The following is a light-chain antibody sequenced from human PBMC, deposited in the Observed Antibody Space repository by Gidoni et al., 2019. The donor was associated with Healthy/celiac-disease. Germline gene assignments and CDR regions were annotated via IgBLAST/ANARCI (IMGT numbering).Light chain of an antibody. CDR3: CSYAGSYTYVV. Sequence: QSALTQPRSVSGSPGQSVTLSCTGTSSDVGGYNYVSWYQQPPGKAPKLMIYDVSKRPSGVPDRFSGSKSGNTASLTISGLQAEDEADYHCCSYAGSYTYVVFGGGTKLTVL. V-gene: IGLV2-11*01. CDR2: DVS. J-gene: IGLJ2*01. CDR1: SSDVGGYNY.